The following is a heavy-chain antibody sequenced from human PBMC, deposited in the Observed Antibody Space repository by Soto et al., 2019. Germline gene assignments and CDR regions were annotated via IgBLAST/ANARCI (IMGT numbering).Heavy chain of an antibody. J-gene: IGHJ3*02. CDR3: TASSGWYNAFDI. Sequence: EVQLLESGGGLVQPGGSLRLSCAASGFTFSSYAMSWVRQAPGKGLEWVSAISGSGGSTYYADSVKGRFTISRDNSRNTRYLQMNSRRAEDTAVYYCTASSGWYNAFDIWGQGTMVTVSS. CDR2: ISGSGGST. CDR1: GFTFSSYA. V-gene: IGHV3-23*01. D-gene: IGHD6-19*01.